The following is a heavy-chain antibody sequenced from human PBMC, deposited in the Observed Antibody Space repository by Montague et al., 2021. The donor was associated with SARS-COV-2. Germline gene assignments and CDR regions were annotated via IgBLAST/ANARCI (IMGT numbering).Heavy chain of an antibody. CDR2: ISSSGSTI. CDR1: GFTFSSYE. Sequence: SLRLSCAASGFTFSSYEMNWVRQAPGKGLEWVSYISSSGSTIYHADSVKGRFTISRDYAKNSLYLQMNSLRAEDTAVYYCARNYYDSSGYYYPFYYYGMDAWGQGTTVTVSS. V-gene: IGHV3-48*03. CDR3: ARNYYDSSGYYYPFYYYGMDA. J-gene: IGHJ6*02. D-gene: IGHD3-22*01.